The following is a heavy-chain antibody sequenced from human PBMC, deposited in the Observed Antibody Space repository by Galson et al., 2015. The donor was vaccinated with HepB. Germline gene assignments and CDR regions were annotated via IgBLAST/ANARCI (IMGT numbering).Heavy chain of an antibody. CDR2: IIPIFGTA. V-gene: IGHV1-69*13. D-gene: IGHD3-16*02. J-gene: IGHJ4*02. CDR3: ARDPLYDYVWGSYLQDY. Sequence: SVKVSCKASGGTFSSYAISWVRQAPGQGLEWMGGIIPIFGTANYAQKFQGRVTITADESTSTAYMELSSLRSEDTAVYYCARDPLYDYVWGSYLQDYWGQGTLVTVSS. CDR1: GGTFSSYA.